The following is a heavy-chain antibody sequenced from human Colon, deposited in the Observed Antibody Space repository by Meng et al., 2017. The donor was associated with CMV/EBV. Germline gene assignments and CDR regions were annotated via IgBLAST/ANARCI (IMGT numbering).Heavy chain of an antibody. CDR2: ISPYNGNI. V-gene: IGHV1-18*01. D-gene: IGHD1-26*01. J-gene: IGHJ4*02. CDR3: ARVAYTGGYLFDF. CDR1: GYAFGRYG. Sequence: ASVTVSCKASGYAFGRYGVSWVRQAPGQGLEWMGYISPYNGNIYYAETFQGRVTMTTDTPTSTAYMELRTLTPDDTAVYFCARVAYTGGYLFDFWGQGTPVTVSS.